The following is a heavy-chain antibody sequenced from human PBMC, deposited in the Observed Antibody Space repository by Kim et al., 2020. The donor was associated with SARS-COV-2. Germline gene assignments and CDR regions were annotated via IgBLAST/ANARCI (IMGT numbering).Heavy chain of an antibody. CDR2: IYYSGST. V-gene: IGHV4-61*01. CDR1: GGSVSSGSYY. Sequence: SETLSLTCTVSGGSVSSGSYYWSWIRQPPGKGLEWIGYIYYSGSTNYNPSLKSRVTISVDTYKNQFSLKLSSVTAADTAVYYCAREGSDGYDWPGGFDYWGQGTLVTVSS. CDR3: AREGSDGYDWPGGFDY. J-gene: IGHJ4*02. D-gene: IGHD5-12*01.